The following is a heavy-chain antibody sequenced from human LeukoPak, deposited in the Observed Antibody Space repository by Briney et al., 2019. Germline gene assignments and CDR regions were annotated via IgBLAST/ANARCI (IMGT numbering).Heavy chain of an antibody. CDR2: IYPSGST. D-gene: IGHD1-7*01. V-gene: IGHV4-30-2*01. J-gene: IGHJ6*04. CDR1: GGSISSGGYS. Sequence: PSQTLSLTCAVSGGSISSGGYSWSWIRQPPGKGLEWIGYIYPSGSTYYNPSLKSRVTISVDRSKNQFSLKLSSVTAPDTAVYYCARGNSRYYYYGMDVWGKGTTVTVSS. CDR3: ARGNSRYYYYGMDV.